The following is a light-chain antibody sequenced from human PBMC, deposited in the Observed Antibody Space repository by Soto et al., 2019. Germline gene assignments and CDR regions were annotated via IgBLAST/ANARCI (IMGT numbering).Light chain of an antibody. V-gene: IGLV2-18*02. Sequence: QSVLTQPASVSGSPGQSITISCTGSSSDIGSYNRVSWYQQPPGTAPKLIIYEVNNRPSGVPDRFSGSKSGNTASLTIPGLQAEDEADYYCNSFTTSSTYVFGTGTKVTVL. J-gene: IGLJ1*01. CDR3: NSFTTSSTYV. CDR2: EVN. CDR1: SSDIGSYNR.